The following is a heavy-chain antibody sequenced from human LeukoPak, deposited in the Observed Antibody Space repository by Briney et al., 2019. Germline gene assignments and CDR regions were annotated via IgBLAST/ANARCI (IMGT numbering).Heavy chain of an antibody. CDR1: GFTFSSYW. CDR3: ARGNYDILTGYGTAGMDV. D-gene: IGHD3-9*01. V-gene: IGHV3-74*01. Sequence: PGGSLRLSCAASGFTFSSYWMHWVRQAPGKGLVWVSRINSDGSGTSYADSVKGRFTISRDNAKNTLYLQMNSLRAEDTAVYYCARGNYDILTGYGTAGMDVWGKGTTVTVSS. J-gene: IGHJ6*04. CDR2: INSDGSGT.